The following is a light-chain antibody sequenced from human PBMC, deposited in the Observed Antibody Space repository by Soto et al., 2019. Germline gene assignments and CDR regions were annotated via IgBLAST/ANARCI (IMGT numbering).Light chain of an antibody. V-gene: IGLV2-8*01. CDR2: EVS. CDR3: NSYAGSNRKV. Sequence: QSALTQPPSASGSPGQSVTISCTGTSSDIGNYNYVSWYQQYPGKAPKLMIYEVSKRPSGVPDRFSGSKSGNTASLTVSGLQAEDEADYYCNSYAGSNRKVFGGGTQLTVL. CDR1: SSDIGNYNY. J-gene: IGLJ2*01.